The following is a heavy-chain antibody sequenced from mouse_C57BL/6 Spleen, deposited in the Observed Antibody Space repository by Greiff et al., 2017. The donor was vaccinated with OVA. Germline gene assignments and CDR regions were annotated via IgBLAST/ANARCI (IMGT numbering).Heavy chain of an antibody. CDR2: IFPGSGGT. V-gene: IGHV1-56*01. CDR1: GYAFTSYW. CDR3: AGDVGGSGAMDD. Sequence: QVQLQQSGAELVRPGASVKISCKASGYAFTSYWMQWVKQRPGQGLEWIGEIFPGSGGTDYNEKFKGKATLTADTSSSTAYMQLSSLTSEDSAVYVCAGDVGGSGAMDDWGQGTSVTVSS. D-gene: IGHD1-1*02. J-gene: IGHJ4*01.